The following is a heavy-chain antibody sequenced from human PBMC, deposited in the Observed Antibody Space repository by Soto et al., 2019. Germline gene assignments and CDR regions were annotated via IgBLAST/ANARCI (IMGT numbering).Heavy chain of an antibody. V-gene: IGHV1-3*05. D-gene: IGHD2-2*01. CDR1: GYTFSSYA. CDR3: ARGPSLLIDY. Sequence: QVQLVQSGAEEKKPGASVKVSCKASGYTFSSYAMHWVRQAPGQRLEWMGWINAGNGNTKYSQKFQGRVTITRDTSASTAYIELSSLRAEDTAVYYCARGPSLLIDYCGQGTLVTVSS. J-gene: IGHJ4*02. CDR2: INAGNGNT.